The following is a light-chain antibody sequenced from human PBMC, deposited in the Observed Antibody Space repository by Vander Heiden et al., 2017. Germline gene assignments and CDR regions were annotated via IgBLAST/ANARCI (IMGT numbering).Light chain of an antibody. CDR3: SAWDGSLNAHV. CDR1: SSNIGDNT. V-gene: IGLV1-44*01. CDR2: SDH. J-gene: IGLJ1*01. Sequence: QSVLTQPPSASATPGQRVTISCSGSSSNIGDNTVNWYQQFPATAPKLLIYSDHQRPSGVSDRFSGSKSGTSASLAITGLQSEDEADYYCSAWDGSLNAHVFGTGTRVTVL.